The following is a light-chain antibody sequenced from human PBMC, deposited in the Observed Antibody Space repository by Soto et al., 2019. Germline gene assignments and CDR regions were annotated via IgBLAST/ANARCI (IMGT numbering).Light chain of an antibody. V-gene: IGKV1-16*01. CDR1: QSIRNY. CDR3: QHYNSYSEA. CDR2: AAS. Sequence: DIQMTQSPSSLSASVGDRVTITCRATQSIRNYLNWYQQKPGNAPKLXIYAASALQSGVPSSFTGSGAGTDCTLTISSLQPDDVETSCCQHYNSYSEAFGQGTRLEIK. J-gene: IGKJ5*01.